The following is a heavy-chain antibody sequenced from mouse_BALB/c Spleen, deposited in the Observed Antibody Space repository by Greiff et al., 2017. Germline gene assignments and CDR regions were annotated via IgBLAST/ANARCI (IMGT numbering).Heavy chain of an antibody. CDR2: IYPGDGDT. CDR3: LQEIYYGNYFDY. V-gene: IGHV1-82*01. J-gene: IGHJ2*01. CDR1: GYAFSSSW. Sequence: QVQLKESGPELVKPGASVKISCKASGYAFSSSWMNWVKQRPGQGLEWIGRIYPGDGDTNYNGKFKGKATLTADKSSSTAYMQLSSLTSVDSAVYFCLQEIYYGNYFDYWGQGTTLTVSS. D-gene: IGHD2-1*01.